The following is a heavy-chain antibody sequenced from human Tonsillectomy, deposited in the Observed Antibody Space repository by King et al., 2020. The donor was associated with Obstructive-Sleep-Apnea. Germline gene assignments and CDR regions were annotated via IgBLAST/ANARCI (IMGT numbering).Heavy chain of an antibody. CDR3: ANTGYFGSVTYYMSYYYGMDV. V-gene: IGHV3-33*06. CDR2: IWSDGINT. D-gene: IGHD3-10*01. Sequence: VQLVESGGGVVQPGRSLRLSCAASGFTFSRYGMHWVRQAPGKGLEWVAVIWSDGINTYYADSVKGRFTISRDNSKDTLYLQMKSLRAEDTAVYHRANTGYFGSVTYYMSYYYGMDVWGQGTTVTVSS. J-gene: IGHJ6*02. CDR1: GFTFSRYG.